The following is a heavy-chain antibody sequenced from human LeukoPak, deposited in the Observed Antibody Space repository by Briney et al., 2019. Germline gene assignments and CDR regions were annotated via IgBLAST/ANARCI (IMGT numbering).Heavy chain of an antibody. D-gene: IGHD5-12*01. V-gene: IGHV3-64D*06. CDR1: GFIFSTYT. Sequence: GGSLRLSCAVSGFIFSTYTMYWVRQAPGKGLEYVSVINGDGRTTYYIDSVKGRFTISRDNSKNTLYLQMSSLRADDTAVYYCVGDQVDDTGYLRWGQGTRVTVSA. CDR3: VGDQVDDTGYLR. J-gene: IGHJ4*02. CDR2: INGDGRTT.